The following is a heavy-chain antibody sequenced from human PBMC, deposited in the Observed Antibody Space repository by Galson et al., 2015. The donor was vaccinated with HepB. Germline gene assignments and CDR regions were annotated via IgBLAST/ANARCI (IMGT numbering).Heavy chain of an antibody. CDR3: ASHYGSGSYYGRPYYYYGMDV. D-gene: IGHD3-10*01. V-gene: IGHV3-21*01. CDR2: ISSSSSYI. CDR1: GFTFSSYS. Sequence: SLRLSCAASGFTFSSYSMNWVRQAPGKGLEWVSSISSSSSYIYYADSVKGRFTISRDNAKNSLYLQMNSLRAEDTAVYYCASHYGSGSYYGRPYYYYGMDVWGQGTTVTVSS. J-gene: IGHJ6*02.